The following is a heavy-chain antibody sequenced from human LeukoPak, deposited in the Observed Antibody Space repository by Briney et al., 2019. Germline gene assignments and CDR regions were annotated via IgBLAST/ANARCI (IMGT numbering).Heavy chain of an antibody. V-gene: IGHV3-30*18. CDR3: AKDHGVSGGNQVYYFDY. Sequence: GGSLRLSCAASGFTFSSYGMPWVRQAPGKGLEWVAVISYDGSNKYYADSVKGRFTISRDNSKNTLYLQMNSLRAEDTAVYYCAKDHGVSGGNQVYYFDYWGQGTLVTVSS. CDR1: GFTFSSYG. D-gene: IGHD4-23*01. CDR2: ISYDGSNK. J-gene: IGHJ4*02.